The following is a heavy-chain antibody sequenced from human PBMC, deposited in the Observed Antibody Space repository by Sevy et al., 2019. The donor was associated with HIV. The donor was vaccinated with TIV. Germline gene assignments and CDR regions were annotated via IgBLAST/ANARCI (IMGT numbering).Heavy chain of an antibody. D-gene: IGHD2-15*01. Sequence: GGSLRLSCAASGFIFSNYYMTWVRQAPGKWLEWVSYISDRSDTISYADSVKGRFTISRDNAKNALYLQMSSLRGEDTAVYYCARVRDRYCSGGSCYYGYFFDYWGQGTLVTVSS. V-gene: IGHV3-48*01. CDR1: GFIFSNYY. J-gene: IGHJ4*02. CDR3: ARVRDRYCSGGSCYYGYFFDY. CDR2: ISDRSDTI.